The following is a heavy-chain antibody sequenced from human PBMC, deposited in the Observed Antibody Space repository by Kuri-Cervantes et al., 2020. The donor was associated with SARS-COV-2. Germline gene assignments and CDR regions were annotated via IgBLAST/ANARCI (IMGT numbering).Heavy chain of an antibody. Sequence: GESLKISCTASGFIFSDYYMTWIRQAPGKGLEWVSNIGPSGSTKYYADSVKGRFTISRDNSKNTLYLQMNSLRAEDTAVYYCAREGIGGYDYDAFDIWGQGTMVTVSS. CDR3: AREGIGGYDYDAFDI. CDR1: GFIFSDYY. V-gene: IGHV3-11*04. D-gene: IGHD5-12*01. CDR2: IGPSGSTK. J-gene: IGHJ3*02.